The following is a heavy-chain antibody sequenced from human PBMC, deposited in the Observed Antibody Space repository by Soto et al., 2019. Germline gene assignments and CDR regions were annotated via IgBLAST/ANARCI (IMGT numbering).Heavy chain of an antibody. CDR3: ATSPRYYDFWSGYYNHHYYYYGMDV. D-gene: IGHD3-3*01. V-gene: IGHV1-69*06. CDR1: GGTFSSYA. CDR2: IIPIFGTA. J-gene: IGHJ6*02. Sequence: GASVKVSCKASGGTFSSYAISWVRQAPGQGLEWMGGIIPIFGTANYAQKFQGRVTTTADKSTSTAYMELSSLRSEDTAVYYCATSPRYYDFWSGYYNHHYYYYGMDVWGQGTTVTVSS.